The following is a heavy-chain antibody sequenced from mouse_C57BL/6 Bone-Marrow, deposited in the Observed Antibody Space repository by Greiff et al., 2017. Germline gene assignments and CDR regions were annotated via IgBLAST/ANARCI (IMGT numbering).Heavy chain of an antibody. Sequence: QVQLKQPGAELVKPGASVKMSCKASGYTFTSYWITWVKQRPGQGLEWIGDIYPGSGSTNYNEKFKSKATLTVDTSSSTAYMQLSSLTSEDSAVXYCALSLYYGSSPDYWGQGTTLTVSS. CDR2: IYPGSGST. J-gene: IGHJ2*01. V-gene: IGHV1-55*01. D-gene: IGHD1-1*01. CDR3: ALSLYYGSSPDY. CDR1: GYTFTSYW.